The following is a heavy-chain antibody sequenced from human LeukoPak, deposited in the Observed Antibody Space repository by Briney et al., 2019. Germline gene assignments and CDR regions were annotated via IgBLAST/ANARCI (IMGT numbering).Heavy chain of an antibody. Sequence: PGGSLRLSCAASGFTVGSYYMSWLRQAPGKGPEWVSSFGPTGKTYYADSVKGRLTISRDISKNTLYLQMNSLRAEDTAVFYCAREEWESKVGHFDCWGRGTLVTVSS. CDR2: FGPTGKT. CDR3: AREEWESKVGHFDC. D-gene: IGHD1-26*01. J-gene: IGHJ4*02. V-gene: IGHV3-23*01. CDR1: GFTVGSYY.